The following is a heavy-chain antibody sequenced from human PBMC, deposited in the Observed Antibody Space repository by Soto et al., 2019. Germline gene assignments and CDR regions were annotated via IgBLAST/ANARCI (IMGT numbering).Heavy chain of an antibody. CDR2: ISWNSVSL. CDR3: AKDENSGGWSTIRYFDY. D-gene: IGHD6-19*01. J-gene: IGHJ4*02. CDR1: GFTFDDYA. V-gene: IGHV3-9*01. Sequence: HPGGSLRLSCVASGFTFDDYAMHWVRQVPGKGLEWVSGISWNSVSLGYADSVKDRFTISRDNAKNSLYLQMDSLTTEDTALYYCAKDENSGGWSTIRYFDYWGQGTLVTVSS.